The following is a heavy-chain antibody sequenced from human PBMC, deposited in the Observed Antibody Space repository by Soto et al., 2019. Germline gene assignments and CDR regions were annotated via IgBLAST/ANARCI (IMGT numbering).Heavy chain of an antibody. V-gene: IGHV1-18*03. CDR1: GYTFTSYG. Sequence: QVQLVQSGAEVKKPGASVKVSCKASGYTFTSYGITWVRQAPGQGLEWMGWVSGNNGNTKYAQKIQGRVTMTTDTATNLAYMALMSPEYADMAVYYCAPIQYLSRFDPWGQGTLVTVSS. J-gene: IGHJ5*02. CDR3: APIQYLSRFDP. CDR2: VSGNNGNT.